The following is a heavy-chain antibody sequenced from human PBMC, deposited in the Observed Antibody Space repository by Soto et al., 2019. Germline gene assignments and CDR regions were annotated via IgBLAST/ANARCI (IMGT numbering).Heavy chain of an antibody. CDR2: ISGSGGST. V-gene: IGHV3-23*01. CDR1: GFTFSSYA. D-gene: IGHD6-13*01. Sequence: HPGGSLRLSCAASGFTFSSYAMSWVRQAPGKGLEWVSAISGSGGSTYYADSVKGRFTISRDNSKNTLYLQMNSLRAEDTAVYYCAKSLAPGYSSSWSSVDYWGQGTLVTVSS. J-gene: IGHJ4*02. CDR3: AKSLAPGYSSSWSSVDY.